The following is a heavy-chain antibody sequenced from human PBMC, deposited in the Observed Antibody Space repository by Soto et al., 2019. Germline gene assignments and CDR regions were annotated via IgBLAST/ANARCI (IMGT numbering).Heavy chain of an antibody. CDR3: ASTTGFTVTKYYYHYGMDV. J-gene: IGHJ6*02. D-gene: IGHD4-4*01. Sequence: ASVKVSCKASGGTFSSYAISWVRQAPGQGLEWMGGIIPIFGTANYAQKFQGRVTITADESTSTAYMELSSLRSEDTAVYYCASTTGFTVTKYYYHYGMDVWGQGTTVTVSS. CDR2: IIPIFGTA. CDR1: GGTFSSYA. V-gene: IGHV1-69*13.